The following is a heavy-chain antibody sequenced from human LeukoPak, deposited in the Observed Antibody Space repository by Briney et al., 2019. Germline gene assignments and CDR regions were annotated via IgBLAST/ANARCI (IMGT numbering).Heavy chain of an antibody. CDR3: ARDPTTVVMSSYWYFDL. CDR1: GYNFTDYY. CDR2: LNPKIGGT. D-gene: IGHD4-23*01. Sequence: GASVKVSCKASGYNFTDYYLHWMRQAPGQGLEWMGWLNPKIGGTNYAQKFRGRVTLARDTSISTAYMEMSSLKSDDTAVYYCARDPTTVVMSSYWYFDLWGRGTLVTVSS. V-gene: IGHV1-2*02. J-gene: IGHJ2*01.